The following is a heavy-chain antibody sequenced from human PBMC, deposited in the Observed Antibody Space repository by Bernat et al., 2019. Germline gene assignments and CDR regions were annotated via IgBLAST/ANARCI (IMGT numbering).Heavy chain of an antibody. D-gene: IGHD2-15*01. CDR1: GYTFTSYD. CDR3: ARARRNVVVVAATDGAAYYFDY. V-gene: IGHV1-8*01. Sequence: QVQLVQSGAEVKKPGASVKVSCKASGYTFTSYDINWVRQATGQGLEWMGWMNPNSGNTGYAQKFQGRVTMTRNTSISTAYMELRSLRSEDTAVYYCARARRNVVVVAATDGAAYYFDYWGQGTLVTVSS. J-gene: IGHJ4*02. CDR2: MNPNSGNT.